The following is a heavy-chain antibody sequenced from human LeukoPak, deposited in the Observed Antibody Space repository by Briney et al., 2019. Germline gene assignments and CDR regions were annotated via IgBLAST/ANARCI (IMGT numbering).Heavy chain of an antibody. CDR2: IYYNGSI. CDR1: GGSISYYY. CDR3: ARKGGHFDY. V-gene: IGHV4-59*01. J-gene: IGHJ4*02. Sequence: SETLSLTCTVSGGSISYYYWSWIRQSPGKGLEWIGYIYYNGSINYNPSLKSRVTMSVDMSKNQFSLKLSSVTAADTAIYYCARKGGHFDYWGQGTLVTVSS. D-gene: IGHD2-15*01.